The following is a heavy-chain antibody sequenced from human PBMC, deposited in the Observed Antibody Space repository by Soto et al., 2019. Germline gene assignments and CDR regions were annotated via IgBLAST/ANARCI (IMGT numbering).Heavy chain of an antibody. CDR2: ILIGGDI. V-gene: IGHV3-23*01. CDR3: ASDTSTYHGSFDH. J-gene: IGHJ4*02. CDR1: GVIFSNFA. D-gene: IGHD2-2*01. Sequence: EVQLLESGGGLVLPGGSLRLSCAATGVIFSNFAMTWVRQAPGRGLEWVSTILIGGDIYYADSVRGRFTISRDNSENTLHLQMNSLRAEDTAVYFCASDTSTYHGSFDHWGQGTLVNVSS.